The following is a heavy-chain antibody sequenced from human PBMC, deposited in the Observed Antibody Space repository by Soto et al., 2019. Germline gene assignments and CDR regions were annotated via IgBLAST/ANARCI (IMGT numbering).Heavy chain of an antibody. CDR2: ISGSGGRT. J-gene: IGHJ4*02. V-gene: IGHV3-23*01. Sequence: LRLACKASGFTFSSYPMSWVRQAPGKGLEWVSAISGSGGRTDYRDSVKGRFTISRDNSKNTLYLQMNSLRAEDTAVYYCAKDEGLTGSLGDHWGQGTLVTVSS. D-gene: IGHD3-9*01. CDR3: AKDEGLTGSLGDH. CDR1: GFTFSSYP.